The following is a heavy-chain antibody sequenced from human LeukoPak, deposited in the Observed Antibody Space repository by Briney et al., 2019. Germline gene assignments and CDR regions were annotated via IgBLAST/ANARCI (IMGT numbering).Heavy chain of an antibody. D-gene: IGHD2-15*01. V-gene: IGHV1-18*01. CDR1: GYTFTSYG. CDR2: ISPYNGNT. Sequence: GASVKVSCKASGYTFTSYGISWVRQAPGQGLEWMGWISPYNGNTNYAQKLQGRVTVTTDTSTSTAYMELRSLRSDDTAVDYCARTYCSGGSCYSSDYWGQGTLVTVSS. J-gene: IGHJ4*02. CDR3: ARTYCSGGSCYSSDY.